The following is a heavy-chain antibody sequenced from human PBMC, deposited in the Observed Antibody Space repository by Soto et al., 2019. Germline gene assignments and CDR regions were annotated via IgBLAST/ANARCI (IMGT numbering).Heavy chain of an antibody. J-gene: IGHJ4*02. CDR1: AFSLSSYG. D-gene: IGHD1-1*01. Sequence: PGGSLRLSCAASAFSLSSYGFHWVRQSPGKGLEWVGRIKTKPDDGTIDYAAPVRGRFTISRDDSKNTLYLQMTSLTPDDTGVYYCTTSNLGVDFWGPGTLVTVSS. V-gene: IGHV3-15*01. CDR2: IKTKPDDGTI. CDR3: TTSNLGVDF.